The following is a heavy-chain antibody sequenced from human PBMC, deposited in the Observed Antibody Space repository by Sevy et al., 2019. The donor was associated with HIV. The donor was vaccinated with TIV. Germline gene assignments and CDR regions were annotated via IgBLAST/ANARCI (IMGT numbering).Heavy chain of an antibody. CDR2: ISFDANNK. Sequence: GGSLRLSCAASGFNFSRYSMHWVRQAPGKGLEWVATISFDANNKHYADSVKGRFTISRDNFQNSLFLQMNSLRPEATAVYHCALERLSSDVAEYFQNWGQGTLVTVSS. J-gene: IGHJ1*01. D-gene: IGHD1-1*01. CDR3: ALERLSSDVAEYFQN. V-gene: IGHV3-30*04. CDR1: GFNFSRYS.